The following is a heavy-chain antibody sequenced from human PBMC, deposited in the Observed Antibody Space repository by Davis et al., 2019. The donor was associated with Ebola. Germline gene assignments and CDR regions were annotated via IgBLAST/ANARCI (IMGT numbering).Heavy chain of an antibody. Sequence: ASVKVSCKASGYTFTGYDINWVRQATGQGLEWMGWISAYNGNTNYAQKFQGRVTITRDTSATTAYMELSSLRSEDTAVYYCARDCIRTGCYNYGMDVWGQGTTVTVSS. V-gene: IGHV1-18*01. CDR1: GYTFTGYD. J-gene: IGHJ6*02. CDR2: ISAYNGNT. CDR3: ARDCIRTGCYNYGMDV. D-gene: IGHD2-2*02.